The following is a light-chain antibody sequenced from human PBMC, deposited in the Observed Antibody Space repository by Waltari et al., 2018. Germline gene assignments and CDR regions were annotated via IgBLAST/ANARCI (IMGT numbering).Light chain of an antibody. CDR2: YFS. J-gene: IGLJ3*02. CDR1: STYVGAYNL. Sequence: QSALTPPVSGSGSPGQPVTLSGTGTSTYVGAYNLVSWFQHHPAQALTLLIFYFSKPPSGVSNRFSGSQSGNTASLTISGLQTEDEADYYCCSYSTGGSWMFGGGTKLTVL. CDR3: CSYSTGGSWM. V-gene: IGLV2-23*02.